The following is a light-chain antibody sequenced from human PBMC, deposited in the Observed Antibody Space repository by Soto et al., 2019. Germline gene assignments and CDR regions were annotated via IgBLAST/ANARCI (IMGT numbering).Light chain of an antibody. Sequence: QSVLTQPPSMSGAPGQRVTISCTGSSSNIAAGYDVHWHQQPPGAAPKLLIYANTNRPSGVPDRFSGSKSGTTASLAITGRQADDEADYYCQSYDANLNGYVFGPGTKLTVL. CDR1: SSNIAAGYD. CDR3: QSYDANLNGYV. CDR2: ANT. J-gene: IGLJ1*01. V-gene: IGLV1-40*01.